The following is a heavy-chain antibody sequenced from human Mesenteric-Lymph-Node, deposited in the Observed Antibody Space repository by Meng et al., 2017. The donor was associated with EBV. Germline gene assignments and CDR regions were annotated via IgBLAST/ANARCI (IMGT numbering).Heavy chain of an antibody. D-gene: IGHD4-11*01. J-gene: IGHJ4*02. CDR1: GYTFTGHY. CDR3: ARDGDFGNYEASYYFDY. CDR2: IYPSSGAT. Sequence: QVQLMQSGAEVKKPGASVTVPCKATGYTFTGHYIHWVRQAPGQGLEWVGRIYPSSGATNFAQNFQGRVTMTSDTSINTVYMELTRLKSDDSAVYYCARDGDFGNYEASYYFDYWGQGTLVTVSS. V-gene: IGHV1-2*06.